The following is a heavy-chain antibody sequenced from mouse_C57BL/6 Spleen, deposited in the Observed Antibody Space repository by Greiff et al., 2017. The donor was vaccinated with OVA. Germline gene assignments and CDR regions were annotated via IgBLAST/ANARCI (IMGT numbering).Heavy chain of an antibody. V-gene: IGHV14-2*01. CDR1: GFNIKDYY. CDR2: IDPEDGET. Sequence: VQLQQSGAELLKPGASVKLSCTASGFNIKDYYMHWVKQRTEQGLEWIGRIDPEDGETKYAPKFQGKATITADTSSNTAYLQLSSLTSEDTAVYYCARGISTMHYYAMDYWGQGTSVTVSS. CDR3: ARGISTMHYYAMDY. D-gene: IGHD2-1*01. J-gene: IGHJ4*01.